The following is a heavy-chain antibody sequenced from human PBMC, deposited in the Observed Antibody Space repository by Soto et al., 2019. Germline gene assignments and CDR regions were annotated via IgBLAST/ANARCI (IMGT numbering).Heavy chain of an antibody. D-gene: IGHD1-1*01. CDR1: GGSISSGGYY. V-gene: IGHV4-31*03. CDR3: AREPGTTGTRGGFDR. J-gene: IGHJ5*02. CDR2: IYYIGST. Sequence: PSETLSLTCTVSGGSISSGGYYWSWIRQHPGKGLEWIGYIYYIGSTYYNPSLKSRVTISVDTYKNQFSLKLRSVTAADTAVYYCAREPGTTGTRGGFDRLRQLTLVTV.